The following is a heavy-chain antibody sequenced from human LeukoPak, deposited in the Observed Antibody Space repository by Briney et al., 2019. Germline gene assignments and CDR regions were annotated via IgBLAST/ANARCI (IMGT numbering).Heavy chain of an antibody. J-gene: IGHJ4*02. Sequence: GGSLGLSCAASGFTFSYYGMDWVRQAPGKGLEWVAVIWYVGSEKYYADSVKGRFTVSRDNTNNMLYLQMDSLRAEDTAVYYCATYNSGTIDHWGQGTLVTVSS. CDR3: ATYNSGTIDH. CDR1: GFTFSYYG. CDR2: IWYVGSEK. D-gene: IGHD1-1*01. V-gene: IGHV3-33*03.